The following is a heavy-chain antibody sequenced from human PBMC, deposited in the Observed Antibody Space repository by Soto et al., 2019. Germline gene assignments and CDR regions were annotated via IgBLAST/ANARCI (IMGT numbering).Heavy chain of an antibody. V-gene: IGHV3-21*01. J-gene: IGHJ4*02. CDR2: ISSSSSYI. D-gene: IGHD2-15*01. Sequence: GGSLRLSCAASGLTFSSYSMNWVRQAPGKGLEWVSSISSSSSYIYYADSVKGRFTISRDNAKNSLYLQMNSLRAEDTAVYYCARDGPEYSGYATALRGYCSGGSCYSAFDYWGQGTLVTVSS. CDR3: ARDGPEYSGYATALRGYCSGGSCYSAFDY. CDR1: GLTFSSYS.